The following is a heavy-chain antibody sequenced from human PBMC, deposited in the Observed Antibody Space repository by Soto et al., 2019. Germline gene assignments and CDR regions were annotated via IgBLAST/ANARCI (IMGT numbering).Heavy chain of an antibody. CDR1: GGSFSGYY. J-gene: IGHJ5*02. CDR2: INHSGST. Sequence: QVQLQQWGAGLLKPSETLSLTCAVYGGSFSGYYWSWIRQPPGKGLEGIGEINHSGSTNYNPSLQSRVTISVDTSKNQFSLKLSSVTAADTAVYYCAREVPAAIGYWFDHWGQGTLVTVSS. V-gene: IGHV4-34*01. CDR3: AREVPAAIGYWFDH. D-gene: IGHD2-2*01.